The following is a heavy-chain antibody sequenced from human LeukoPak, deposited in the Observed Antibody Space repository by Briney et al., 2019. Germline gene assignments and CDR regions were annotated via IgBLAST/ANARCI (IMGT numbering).Heavy chain of an antibody. Sequence: PSETLSLTCAVYGGSFSGYYWSWIRQPPGKGLEWIGEINHSGSTNYNPSLKSRVTISVDTSKNQFSLKLSSVTAADTAVYYCARGEDYGDYYYYYGMDVWGQGTTVTVSS. CDR2: INHSGST. CDR3: ARGEDYGDYYYYYGMDV. V-gene: IGHV4-34*01. CDR1: GGSFSGYY. D-gene: IGHD4-17*01. J-gene: IGHJ6*02.